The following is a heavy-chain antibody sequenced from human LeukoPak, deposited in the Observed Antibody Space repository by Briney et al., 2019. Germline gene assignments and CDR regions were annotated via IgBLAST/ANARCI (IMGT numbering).Heavy chain of an antibody. D-gene: IGHD3-3*01. J-gene: IGHJ6*03. CDR3: ARVKRDDFWSGYDYYYYYMDV. Sequence: GGSLRLSCAASGFTFSTYAMSWVRQAPGKGLEWVSAISGSGDGGSGGITYYADSVKGRFTISRDNSKNTLCLQMNSLRAEDTAVYYCARVKRDDFWSGYDYYYYYMDVWGKGTTVTVSS. V-gene: IGHV3-23*01. CDR2: ISGSGDGGSGGIT. CDR1: GFTFSTYA.